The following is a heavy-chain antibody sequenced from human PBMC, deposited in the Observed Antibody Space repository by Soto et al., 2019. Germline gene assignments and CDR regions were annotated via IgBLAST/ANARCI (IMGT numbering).Heavy chain of an antibody. CDR3: ARERQQGAIDY. CDR1: GGSISSFY. J-gene: IGHJ4*02. D-gene: IGHD6-13*01. Sequence: SETLSLTCTVSGGSISSFYWSWIRQPPGKGLEWIGYIYYSGSTNYNPSLKSRVTISVDTSKNQFSLKLSSVPAADTAVYYCARERQQGAIDYWGQGTLVTVSS. V-gene: IGHV4-59*01. CDR2: IYYSGST.